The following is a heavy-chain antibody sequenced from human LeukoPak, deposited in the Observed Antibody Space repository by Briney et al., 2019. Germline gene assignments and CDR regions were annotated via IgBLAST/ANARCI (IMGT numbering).Heavy chain of an antibody. CDR2: ISFDATRT. Sequence: QPGGSLRLSCAASGFTFSRYALHWVRQAPGKGLEWVAVISFDATRTYYADAVKGRFSISRDNSNSTLFLQMNSLRENDTAAYHCARGRGATKKYWGQGTLVTVSS. J-gene: IGHJ4*02. D-gene: IGHD1-26*01. V-gene: IGHV3-30*04. CDR1: GFTFSRYA. CDR3: ARGRGATKKY.